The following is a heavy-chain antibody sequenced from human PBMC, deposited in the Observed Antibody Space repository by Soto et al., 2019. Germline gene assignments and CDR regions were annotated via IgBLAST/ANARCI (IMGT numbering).Heavy chain of an antibody. CDR1: GGSISSGGYY. J-gene: IGHJ4*02. V-gene: IGHV4-31*03. Sequence: QVQLQESGPGLVKPSQTLSLTCTVSGGSISSGGYYWSWVRQHPGKGLEWIGYIYYSESTYSNPSLKSRVTISIDTSKNQFSLKLSSVTAADTAVYYCARYFDWNFDYWGQGTLVTVSS. CDR2: IYYSEST. CDR3: ARYFDWNFDY. D-gene: IGHD3-9*01.